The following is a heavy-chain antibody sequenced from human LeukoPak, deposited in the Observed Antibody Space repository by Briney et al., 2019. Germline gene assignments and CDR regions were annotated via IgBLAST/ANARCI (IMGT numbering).Heavy chain of an antibody. CDR2: IGVAANT. CDR3: ARQNTPHGNFDY. V-gene: IGHV3-13*01. D-gene: IGHD1-26*01. CDR1: GFTFSSYD. Sequence: GRSLRLSCAASGFTFSSYDRHWVRQATGKGLEWVSAIGVAANTFYSGSVKGRFTISRENAKNSLYLLMSSLRAEDTAVYYCARQNTPHGNFDYWGQGTLVTVSS. J-gene: IGHJ4*02.